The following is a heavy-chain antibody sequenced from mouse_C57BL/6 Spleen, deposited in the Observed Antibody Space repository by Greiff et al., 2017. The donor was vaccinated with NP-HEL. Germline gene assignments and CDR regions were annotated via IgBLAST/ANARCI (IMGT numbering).Heavy chain of an antibody. D-gene: IGHD1-3*01. V-gene: IGHV2-6-1*01. CDR3: ARHGGSKALYYAMDY. Sequence: QVQLKESGPGLVAPSQSLSITCTVSGFSLTSYGVHWVRQPPGKGLEWLVVIWSDGSTTYNSALKSRLSISKDNSKSQVFLKMNSLQTDDTAMYYCARHGGSKALYYAMDYWGQGTSVTVSS. CDR1: GFSLTSYG. J-gene: IGHJ4*01. CDR2: IWSDGST.